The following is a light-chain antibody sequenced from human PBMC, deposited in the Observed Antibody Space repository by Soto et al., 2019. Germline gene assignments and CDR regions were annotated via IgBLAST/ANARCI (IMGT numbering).Light chain of an antibody. J-gene: IGKJ5*01. Sequence: EIVLTQSPATLSLSPGERATLSCRASQSVSNYLAWYQLKPGQAPRLLIYDASNRAPGIPARFSGSGSGTDFTLTIRSLEPEDFAVYYCQQRSNWPTITFGQGTRLEIK. CDR2: DAS. V-gene: IGKV3-11*01. CDR3: QQRSNWPTIT. CDR1: QSVSNY.